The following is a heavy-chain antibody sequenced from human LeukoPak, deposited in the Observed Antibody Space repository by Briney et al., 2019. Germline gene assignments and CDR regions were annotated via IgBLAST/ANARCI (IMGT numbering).Heavy chain of an antibody. J-gene: IGHJ4*02. V-gene: IGHV1-2*02. D-gene: IGHD3-10*01. CDR3: ARVKPGGSGSYPYYFDY. Sequence: ASVQVSCKASGYTFTCYYMHWLRQAPGQGLEWMGWINPNSGGANYAQKFQGRVTMTRETSISTAYMELSRRRSDDTAVYYCARVKPGGSGSYPYYFDYWGQGTLVTVSS. CDR2: INPNSGGA. CDR1: GYTFTCYY.